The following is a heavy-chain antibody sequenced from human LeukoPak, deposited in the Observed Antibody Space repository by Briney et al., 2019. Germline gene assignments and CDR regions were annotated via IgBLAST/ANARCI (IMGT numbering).Heavy chain of an antibody. CDR3: ARDGHSQDYYDSSGQNWFDP. CDR1: GYTFTSYG. CDR2: ISAYNGNT. D-gene: IGHD3-22*01. V-gene: IGHV1-18*01. Sequence: GASVKVSCKASGYTFTSYGISWVRQAPGQRLEWMGWISAYNGNTNYAQKLQGRVTMTTDTSTSTAYMELRSLRSDDTAVYYCARDGHSQDYYDSSGQNWFDPWGQGTLVTVSS. J-gene: IGHJ5*02.